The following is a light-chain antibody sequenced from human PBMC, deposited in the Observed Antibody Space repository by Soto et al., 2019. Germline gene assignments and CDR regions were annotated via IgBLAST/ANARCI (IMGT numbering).Light chain of an antibody. CDR2: DVS. CDR1: SSDVGGYDY. V-gene: IGLV2-11*01. CDR3: CSYAGSFIYV. J-gene: IGLJ1*01. Sequence: QSVLTQPRSVSGSPGQSVTISSTGTSSDVGGYDYVSWYQQHPGKAPKLMIYDVSKRPSGVPDRFSGSKSGNTASLTISGLQADDEADYYCCSYAGSFIYVFATGTKVTVL.